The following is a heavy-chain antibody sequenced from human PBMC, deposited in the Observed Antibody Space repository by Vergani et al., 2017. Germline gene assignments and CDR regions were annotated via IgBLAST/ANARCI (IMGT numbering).Heavy chain of an antibody. Sequence: QVQLVESGGGLVKPGGSLRLYCAASGFTFSDYYMSWIRQAPGKGLEWVAYISISSTYTNYADSVKGRFTISRDNTENSLSLQMNSLRAEETAVYYCARQSGTSLYYYYALDVWGQGTTATVSS. CDR2: ISISSTYT. V-gene: IGHV3-11*06. D-gene: IGHD1-7*01. CDR1: GFTFSDYY. J-gene: IGHJ6*02. CDR3: ARQSGTSLYYYYALDV.